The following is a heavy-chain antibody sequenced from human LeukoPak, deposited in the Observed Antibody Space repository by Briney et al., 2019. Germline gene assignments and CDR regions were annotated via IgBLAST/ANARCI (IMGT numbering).Heavy chain of an antibody. CDR3: ARDGSYYALDY. CDR1: GGTFSSYT. J-gene: IGHJ4*02. D-gene: IGHD1-26*01. V-gene: IGHV1-69*04. CDR2: IIPILGIA. Sequence: ASVKVSCEASGGTFSSYTISWVRQAPGQGLEWMGRIIPILGIANYAQKFQGRVTITADKSTSTAYMELSSLRSEDTAVYYCARDGSYYALDYWGQGTLATVSS.